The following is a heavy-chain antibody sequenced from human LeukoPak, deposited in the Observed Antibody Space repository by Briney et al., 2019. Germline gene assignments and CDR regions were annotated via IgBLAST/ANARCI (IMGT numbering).Heavy chain of an antibody. D-gene: IGHD2-21*01. CDR1: GGSISSSTYY. Sequence: PSETLSLTCTVSGGSISSSTYYWGWIRQPPGKGLEWIGSIYYSGSTYYNPSLKGRVTIAVDTSKNQFSLKLSSVTAADTAVYYCARDCEFDYYYYMDVWGKGTTVTVSS. J-gene: IGHJ6*03. V-gene: IGHV4-39*07. CDR2: IYYSGST. CDR3: ARDCEFDYYYYMDV.